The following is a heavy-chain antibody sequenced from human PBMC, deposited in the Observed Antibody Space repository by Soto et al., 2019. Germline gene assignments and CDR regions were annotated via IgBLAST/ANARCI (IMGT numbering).Heavy chain of an antibody. Sequence: GGSLRLSCAASGFTFSSYAMHWVRQAPGKGLEWVAVISYDGSNKYYADSVKGRFTISRDNSKNTLYLQMNSLRAEDTAVYYCAREGRIWFGALDGMDVWGQGTTVTVSS. CDR1: GFTFSSYA. V-gene: IGHV3-30-3*01. CDR3: AREGRIWFGALDGMDV. J-gene: IGHJ6*02. D-gene: IGHD3-10*01. CDR2: ISYDGSNK.